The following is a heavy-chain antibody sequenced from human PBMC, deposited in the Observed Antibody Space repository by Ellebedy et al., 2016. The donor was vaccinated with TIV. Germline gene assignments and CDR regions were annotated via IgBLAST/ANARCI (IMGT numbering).Heavy chain of an antibody. CDR1: GFTFSRYS. J-gene: IGHJ6*02. Sequence: PGGSLRLSCAASGFTFSRYSINWVRQAPGKGLEWVSSISDSSTYIFYADSVKGRFTISRDNAKNSLYLQMNSLRAEDTAVYYCARGGAARSYYYGMDVWGQGTTVTVSS. CDR2: ISDSSTYI. V-gene: IGHV3-21*01. CDR3: ARGGAARSYYYGMDV. D-gene: IGHD1-26*01.